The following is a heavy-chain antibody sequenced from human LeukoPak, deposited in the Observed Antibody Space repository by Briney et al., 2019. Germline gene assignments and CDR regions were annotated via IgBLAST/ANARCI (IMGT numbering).Heavy chain of an antibody. V-gene: IGHV3-23*01. Sequence: GGSLRLSCAASGFTFSSYGMSWVRQAPGKGLEWVSAISGSGGSTYYADSVKGRFTISRDNARNSLYLQMDSLRDEDTAVYYCARGGHIVVVTANDAFDIWGQGTMVTVSS. CDR1: GFTFSSYG. CDR3: ARGGHIVVVTANDAFDI. CDR2: ISGSGGST. D-gene: IGHD2-21*02. J-gene: IGHJ3*02.